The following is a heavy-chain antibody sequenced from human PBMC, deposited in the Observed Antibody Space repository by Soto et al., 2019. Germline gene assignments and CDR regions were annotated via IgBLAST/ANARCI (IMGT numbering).Heavy chain of an antibody. D-gene: IGHD3-3*01. J-gene: IGHJ4*02. CDR1: GYTLTDYY. Sequence: QVQLVQSGAEVKKPGASVRTYCEASGYTLTDYYMHWLRQAPGQGLEWMGKIYPRGGTTWFAQNFPGRVTMTADTSTSTVYMELSSLRPDDTAVYYCARDLNYNFYDFWGQGTLVTVSS. CDR3: ARDLNYNFYDF. V-gene: IGHV1-46*01. CDR2: IYPRGGTT.